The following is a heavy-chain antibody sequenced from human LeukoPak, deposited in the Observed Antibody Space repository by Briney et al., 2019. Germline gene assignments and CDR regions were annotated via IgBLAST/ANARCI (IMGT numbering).Heavy chain of an antibody. J-gene: IGHJ4*02. CDR1: GFTFSSYG. D-gene: IGHD1-26*01. CDR2: ISGSGGST. Sequence: SGGSLRLSCAASGFTFSSYGMSWVRQAPGKGLEWVSAISGSGGSTYYADSVKGRFTISRDNAKNSLYLQMNSLRAEDTALYYCARLYSGSYRGADYWGQGTLVTVSS. CDR3: ARLYSGSYRGADY. V-gene: IGHV3-23*01.